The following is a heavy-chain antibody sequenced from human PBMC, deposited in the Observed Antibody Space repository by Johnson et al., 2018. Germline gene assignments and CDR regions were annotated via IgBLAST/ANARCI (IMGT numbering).Heavy chain of an antibody. V-gene: IGHV3-30*03. D-gene: IGHD3-10*01. CDR3: ARGLWFGGESYYYGMDV. J-gene: IGHJ6*02. CDR2: ISFDGRDQ. Sequence: QVQLVESGGGVVQPGRSLRLSCTASGFSFSNYGMHWVRQAPGKGLEWVAAISFDGRDQYYTDSVKGRLTISRDNSRNTLYLQMNSLGSEDTAVYYCARGLWFGGESYYYGMDVWGQGTTVTVSS. CDR1: GFSFSNYG.